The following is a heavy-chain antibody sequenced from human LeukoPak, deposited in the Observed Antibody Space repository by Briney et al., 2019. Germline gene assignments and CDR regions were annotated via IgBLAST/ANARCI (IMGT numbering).Heavy chain of an antibody. Sequence: GGSLRLSCAASGFTFSSYWMSWVRQAPGKGLEWVANIKQDGSEKYYVDSVKGRFTISRDNAKNSLYLQMNSLRAEDTAVYYCAKVGYQLLLGLDYWGQGTLVTVSS. J-gene: IGHJ4*02. V-gene: IGHV3-7*01. CDR3: AKVGYQLLLGLDY. D-gene: IGHD2-2*01. CDR2: IKQDGSEK. CDR1: GFTFSSYW.